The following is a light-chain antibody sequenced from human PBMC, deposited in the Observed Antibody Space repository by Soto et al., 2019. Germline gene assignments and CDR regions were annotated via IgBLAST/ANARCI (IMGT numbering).Light chain of an antibody. V-gene: IGLV1-44*01. CDR2: SID. Sequence: QSVLTQPPAASGTPGQRVTISCSGSSSNIGTNTVNWYQQLPETPPNLIIYSIDLRPSGVPDRFSGSKYGTSASLAISGLQSEDEADYYCEAWDDSLYGAVFGGGTKLTVL. J-gene: IGLJ2*01. CDR3: EAWDDSLYGAV. CDR1: SSNIGTNT.